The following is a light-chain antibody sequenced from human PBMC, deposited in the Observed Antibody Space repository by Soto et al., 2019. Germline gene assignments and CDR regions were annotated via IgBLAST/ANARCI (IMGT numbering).Light chain of an antibody. CDR2: DTN. CDR1: TGAVTSGLY. V-gene: IGLV7-46*01. Sequence: QTVVTQEPSLTVSPGGTVTLTCGSSTGAVTSGLYPYWFQQKPGQAPKTLIYDTNNKHSWTPARFSGSLLGGKAALTLSGAQPEDEAEYHCMFSYSGYRVFGGGTKLTVL. CDR3: MFSYSGYRV. J-gene: IGLJ3*02.